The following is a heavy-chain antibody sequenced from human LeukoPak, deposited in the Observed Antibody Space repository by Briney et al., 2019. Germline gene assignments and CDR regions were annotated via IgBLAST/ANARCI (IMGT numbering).Heavy chain of an antibody. V-gene: IGHV3-23*01. CDR2: IDYSGDTT. D-gene: IGHD2/OR15-2a*01. CDR1: GFTLSSYE. Sequence: PGGSLRLSCTASGFTLSSYEMTWIRQAPGKGLEWVSSIDYSGDTTYYADSVKGRFTISRDNSKNTLYLQMNSLRAEDTAVYYCAKHILSKSWFDPWGQGTLVTVSS. CDR3: AKHILSKSWFDP. J-gene: IGHJ5*02.